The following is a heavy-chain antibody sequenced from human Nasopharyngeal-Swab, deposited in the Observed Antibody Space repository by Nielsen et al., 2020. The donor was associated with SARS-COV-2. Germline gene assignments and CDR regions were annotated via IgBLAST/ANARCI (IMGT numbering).Heavy chain of an antibody. D-gene: IGHD4-17*01. J-gene: IGHJ6*02. CDR2: IKSKTDGGTT. Sequence: GESLKISCAASGFTFSNAWMSWVRQAPGTGLEWVGRIKSKTDGGTTDYAAPVKGRFTISRDDSKNTLYLQMNSLKTEDTAVYYCTTDPGALPTVTFYGMDVWGQGTTVTVSS. V-gene: IGHV3-15*01. CDR3: TTDPGALPTVTFYGMDV. CDR1: GFTFSNAW.